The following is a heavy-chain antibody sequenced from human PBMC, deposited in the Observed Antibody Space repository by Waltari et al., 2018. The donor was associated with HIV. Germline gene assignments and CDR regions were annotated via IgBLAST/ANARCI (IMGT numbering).Heavy chain of an antibody. J-gene: IGHJ4*02. Sequence: QVQLVESGGGVVQPGRSLRLSCAASGFTFSNYDIQWVRQAPGKGLEWVAVISKDGSDEDYADSVRGRLLISRDNSKNTLYLQMNSLRSEDTAVYYCAKAGADYNSGWPPFFDYWGQGTLVTVSS. D-gene: IGHD5-12*01. CDR2: ISKDGSDE. CDR3: AKAGADYNSGWPPFFDY. V-gene: IGHV3-30*18. CDR1: GFTFSNYD.